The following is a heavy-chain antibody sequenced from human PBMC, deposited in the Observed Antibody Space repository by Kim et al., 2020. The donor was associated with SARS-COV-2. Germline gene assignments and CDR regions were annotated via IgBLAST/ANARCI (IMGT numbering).Heavy chain of an antibody. D-gene: IGHD1-26*01. CDR1: GFTFDDYA. CDR3: AKASGSDDLVYYYYYGMDV. CDR2: ISWNSGSI. V-gene: IGHV3-9*01. J-gene: IGHJ6*02. Sequence: GGSLRLSCAASGFTFDDYAMHWVRQAPGKGLEWVSGISWNSGSIGYADSVKGRFTISRDNAKNSLYLQMNSLRAEDTALYYCAKASGSDDLVYYYYYGMDVWGQGTTVTVSS.